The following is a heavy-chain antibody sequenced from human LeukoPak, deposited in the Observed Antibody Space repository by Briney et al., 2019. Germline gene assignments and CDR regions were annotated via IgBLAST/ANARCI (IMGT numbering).Heavy chain of an antibody. CDR3: ARDLHGYCGGGTCYSGGWFDP. CDR1: GGSISSTSYY. V-gene: IGHV4-39*07. Sequence: PSETLSLTCVVSGGSISSTSYYWGWIRQPPGKGLEWIGSIYYTGSTFYNPSLKSRVTISVDTSKNQFSLKLSSVTAADTAVYYCARDLHGYCGGGTCYSGGWFDPWGQGTLVTVSS. D-gene: IGHD2-15*01. J-gene: IGHJ5*02. CDR2: IYYTGST.